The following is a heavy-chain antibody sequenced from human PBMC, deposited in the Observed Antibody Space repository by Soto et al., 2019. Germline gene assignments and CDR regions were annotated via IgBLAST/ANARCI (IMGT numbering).Heavy chain of an antibody. CDR2: IYPGDSDT. D-gene: IGHD3-9*01. CDR1: GYSFTSYW. CDR3: ARHSYAILNGFGVYFDY. Sequence: GESLKISCKGSGYSFTSYWIGWVRQMPGKGLEWMGIIYPGDSDTRYSPSFQGQVTISADKSISTAYLQWSSLKASDTAMYYCARHSYAILNGFGVYFDYWGQGTLVTVSS. V-gene: IGHV5-51*01. J-gene: IGHJ4*02.